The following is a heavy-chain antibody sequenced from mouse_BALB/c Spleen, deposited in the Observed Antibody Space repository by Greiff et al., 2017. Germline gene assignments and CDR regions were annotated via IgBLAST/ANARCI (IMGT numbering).Heavy chain of an antibody. Sequence: QVQLQQSGPSLVQPSQSLSITCTVSGFSLTSYGVHWVRQSPGKGLEWLGVIWRGGSTDYNAAFMSRLSITKDNSKSQVFFKMNSLQADDTAIYYCAKKGAGSDYYAMDYWGQGTSVTVSS. J-gene: IGHJ4*01. CDR2: IWRGGST. V-gene: IGHV2-5-1*01. CDR3: AKKGAGSDYYAMDY. CDR1: GFSLTSYG. D-gene: IGHD3-3*01.